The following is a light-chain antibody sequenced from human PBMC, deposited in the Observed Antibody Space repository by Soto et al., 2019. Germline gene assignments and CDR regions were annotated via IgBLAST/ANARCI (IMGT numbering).Light chain of an antibody. J-gene: IGKJ1*01. CDR2: GVS. CDR1: QSVNRNY. V-gene: IGKV3-20*01. Sequence: EIVLTQSPGPLALSLGDGATLSCRASQSVNRNYLAWYHQKPGQPPRLLIYGVSNRATGVPDRFSGGGSGTEFTLTIGSLEPEDFGVYYCQQYIDSPRTFGQGTRVEVK. CDR3: QQYIDSPRT.